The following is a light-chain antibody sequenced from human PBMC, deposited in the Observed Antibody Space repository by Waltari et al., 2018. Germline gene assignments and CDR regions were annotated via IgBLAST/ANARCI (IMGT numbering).Light chain of an antibody. Sequence: EIVLTPSPGPLSLSPGERVSLSCWASQSVSRALAWYQQKPGQAPSLLIYGASSRATGVPDRFSGSGSGTDFSLTISRLEPEYFAVYYCQHYVRLPVTFGQGTKVEIK. V-gene: IGKV3-20*01. CDR1: QSVSRA. CDR2: GAS. CDR3: QHYVRLPVT. J-gene: IGKJ1*01.